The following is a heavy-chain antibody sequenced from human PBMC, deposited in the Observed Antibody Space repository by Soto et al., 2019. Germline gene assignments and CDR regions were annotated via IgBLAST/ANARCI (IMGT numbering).Heavy chain of an antibody. CDR2: ISGSGGST. Sequence: EVQLLESGGGLVQPGGSLRLSCAASGFTFSSYAMSWVRQAPGKGLEWVSAISGSGGSTYYADSVKGRFTISRDNSKNTLYLQMHSLRAEDTAVYYCAKERPRYYYDRSGRIHYLGQGTLVTVSS. J-gene: IGHJ4*02. D-gene: IGHD3-22*01. V-gene: IGHV3-23*01. CDR3: AKERPRYYYDRSGRIHY. CDR1: GFTFSSYA.